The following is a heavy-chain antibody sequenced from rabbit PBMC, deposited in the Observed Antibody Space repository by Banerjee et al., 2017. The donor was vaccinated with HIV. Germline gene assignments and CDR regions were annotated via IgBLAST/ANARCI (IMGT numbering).Heavy chain of an antibody. J-gene: IGHJ4*01. D-gene: IGHD6-1*01. CDR2: IYRDYDST. V-gene: IGHV1S40*01. Sequence: QSLEESGGGLVQPEGSLTLTCTASGFSFSSSYYMCWVRQAPGKGLEWIGCIYRDYDSTWYANWAKGRFTISKTSSTTVTLQMTSLTAADTATYFCARDSGTTYATDILNLWGPGTLVTVS. CDR1: GFSFSSSYY. CDR3: ARDSGTTYATDILNL.